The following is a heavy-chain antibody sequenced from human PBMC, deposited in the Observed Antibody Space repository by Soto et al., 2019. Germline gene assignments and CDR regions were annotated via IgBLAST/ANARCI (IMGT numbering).Heavy chain of an antibody. V-gene: IGHV3-33*01. Sequence: QVQLVESGGGVVQPGKSLRLSCAASGFTFSRYGMHWVRQAPGKGLEWVAVVWFDGRNKYYADSVKGRFTISRDNSDDTLYLQMNSLRAEDTAVYYCARDRGANCGFDGPGDYWGQGTVVIVSS. CDR2: VWFDGRNK. CDR3: ARDRGANCGFDGPGDY. J-gene: IGHJ4*02. D-gene: IGHD2-21*01. CDR1: GFTFSRYG.